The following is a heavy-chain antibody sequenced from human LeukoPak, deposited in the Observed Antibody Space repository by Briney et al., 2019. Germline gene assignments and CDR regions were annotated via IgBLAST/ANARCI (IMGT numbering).Heavy chain of an antibody. CDR3: ARDRAYQMVRGDTGGDDY. CDR2: IIPIFGTA. CDR1: GGTFSSYA. J-gene: IGHJ4*02. Sequence: SVKVPCKASGGTFSSYAISWVRQAPGQGLEWMGGIIPIFGTANYAQKFQGRVTITADKSTSTAYMELSSLRSEDTAVYYCARDRAYQMVRGDTGGDDYWGQGTLVTVSS. D-gene: IGHD3-10*01. V-gene: IGHV1-69*06.